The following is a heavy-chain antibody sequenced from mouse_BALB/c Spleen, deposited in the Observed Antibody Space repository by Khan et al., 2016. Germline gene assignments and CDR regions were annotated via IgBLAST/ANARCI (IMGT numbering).Heavy chain of an antibody. J-gene: IGHJ4*01. D-gene: IGHD2-3*01. V-gene: IGHV1-54*01. CDR1: GYAFTNYL. Sequence: VHLQQSGAELVRPGTSVKVSCKASGYAFTNYLIEWVKQRPGQGLEWIGVINPGSGGTKYNEKFKGKATLTAAKSSMTAVMQLSSLTSDDSAVYFCARYDGNYYAMDYWGQGTSVTVSS. CDR2: INPGSGGT. CDR3: ARYDGNYYAMDY.